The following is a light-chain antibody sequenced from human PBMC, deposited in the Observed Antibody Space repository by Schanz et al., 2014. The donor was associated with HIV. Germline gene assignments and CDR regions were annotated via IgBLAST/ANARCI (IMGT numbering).Light chain of an antibody. CDR1: QSVRSN. CDR2: GAS. J-gene: IGKJ4*01. CDR3: QQRLT. Sequence: VLTQSPATLSVSPGERATLSCRASQSVRSNLAWYQQKPGQAPRLLIYGASTRATGIPARFSGSGSGTDFTLTISSLEPEDFAVYYCQQRLTFGGGTKVEIK. V-gene: IGKV3-11*01.